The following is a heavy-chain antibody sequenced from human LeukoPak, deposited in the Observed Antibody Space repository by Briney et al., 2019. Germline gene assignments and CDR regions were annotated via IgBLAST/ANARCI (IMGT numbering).Heavy chain of an antibody. CDR3: AGQYYDSHQLSILTGYRLDY. Sequence: SETLSLTCTVSGGSISSSSYYWGWIRQPPGKGLEWIGSIYYSGSTYYNPSLKSRVTISVDTSKNQFSLKLSSVTAADTAVYYCAGQYYDSHQLSILTGYRLDYWGQGTLVTVSS. D-gene: IGHD3-9*01. CDR1: GGSISSSSYY. CDR2: IYYSGST. J-gene: IGHJ4*02. V-gene: IGHV4-39*07.